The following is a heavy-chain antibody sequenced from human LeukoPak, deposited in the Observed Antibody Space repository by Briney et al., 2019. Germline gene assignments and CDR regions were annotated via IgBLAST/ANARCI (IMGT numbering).Heavy chain of an antibody. V-gene: IGHV3-48*04. D-gene: IGHD3-10*02. CDR3: AELGITMIGGV. CDR2: ISSSGSTI. J-gene: IGHJ6*04. CDR1: GFTFRSYN. Sequence: GGSLRLSCAASGFTFRSYNMNWVRQAPGKGLEWVSYISSSGSTIYYADSVKGRFTISRDNAKNSLYLQMNSLRAEDTAVYYCAELGITMIGGVWGKGTTATISS.